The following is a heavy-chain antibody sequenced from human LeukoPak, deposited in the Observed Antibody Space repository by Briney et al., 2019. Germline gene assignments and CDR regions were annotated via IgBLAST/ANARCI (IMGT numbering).Heavy chain of an antibody. Sequence: QTGGSLRLSCAASGFTVSCNYMSWVSQAPGKGLEWVSVIYSGGSTYYADSGKGRFTISRDNSKNTLYLQMNSLRAEDTAVYYCAREERGYDKYYYYYYMDVWGKGTTVTVSS. J-gene: IGHJ6*03. CDR3: AREERGYDKYYYYYYMDV. CDR2: IYSGGST. V-gene: IGHV3-53*05. D-gene: IGHD5-12*01. CDR1: GFTVSCNY.